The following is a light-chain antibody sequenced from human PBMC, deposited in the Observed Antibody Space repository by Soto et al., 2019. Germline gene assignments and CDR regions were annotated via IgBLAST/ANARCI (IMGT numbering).Light chain of an antibody. CDR1: SSNIGGGYD. V-gene: IGLV1-40*01. CDR3: QAYDASLSGYV. Sequence: QSVLTQPPSVSEAPGQRVTISCTGSSSNIGGGYDVHWFQQLPGTAPQLLFYGKNNRPSGVPDLFSGSTSGTSASLAITGLQTEDEAIYYCQAYDASLSGYVFGTGTKLTVL. J-gene: IGLJ1*01. CDR2: GKN.